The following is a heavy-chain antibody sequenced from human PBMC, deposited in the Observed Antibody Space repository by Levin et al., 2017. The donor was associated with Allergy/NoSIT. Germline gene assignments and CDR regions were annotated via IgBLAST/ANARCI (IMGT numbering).Heavy chain of an antibody. CDR2: ISSSSSTI. CDR3: ARGKLWIRELLPYYFDY. Sequence: GESLTLSFSSSFFPFLLSLLPFFLPSPFTCLSFFSYISSSSSTINYADSVKGRFTISRDNAKNSLYLQMNSLRDEDTAVYYCARGKLWIRELLPYYFDYWGQGTLVTVAS. V-gene: IGHV3-48*02. D-gene: IGHD3-10*01. J-gene: IGHJ4*02. CDR1: FFPFLLSL.